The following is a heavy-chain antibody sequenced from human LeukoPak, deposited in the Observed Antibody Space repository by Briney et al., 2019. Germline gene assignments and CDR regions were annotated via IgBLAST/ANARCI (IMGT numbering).Heavy chain of an antibody. CDR2: ISSSGSTT. J-gene: IGHJ4*02. V-gene: IGHV3-48*02. CDR1: GFTFSTYP. Sequence: WGSLRLSCAASGFTFSTYPMNWVRQAPGKGLEWVSHISSSGSTTYYADSVKGRFTISRDNAKNSLYLQMNSLRDEDTAVYYCARESYCIFDYWGQGTLVTVSS. D-gene: IGHD2-15*01. CDR3: ARESYCIFDY.